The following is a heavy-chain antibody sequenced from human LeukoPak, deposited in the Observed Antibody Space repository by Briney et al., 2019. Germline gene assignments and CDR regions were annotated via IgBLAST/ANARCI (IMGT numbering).Heavy chain of an antibody. D-gene: IGHD2-2*01. V-gene: IGHV1-18*01. J-gene: IGHJ3*02. Sequence: ASVKVSCKASGYTCTSYGLTWGRHAPGQGLEWMGWISAYYGNTNSAQKFQGRVTMTTDTSTSTAYMELRSLTSDDTAVYYCARVVRGADAFDIWGQGTMVTVSS. CDR2: ISAYYGNT. CDR3: ARVVRGADAFDI. CDR1: GYTCTSYG.